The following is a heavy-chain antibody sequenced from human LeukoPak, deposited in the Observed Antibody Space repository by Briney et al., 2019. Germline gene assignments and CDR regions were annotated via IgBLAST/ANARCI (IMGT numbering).Heavy chain of an antibody. CDR2: IKQDGSEK. CDR3: AREGYSSSWYMENWFDP. V-gene: IGHV3-7*01. Sequence: PGGSPRLSCAASGFTFSSYWMSWVRQAPGKGLEWVANIKQDGSEKYYVDSVKGRFTISRDNAKNSLYLQMNSLRAEDTAVYYCAREGYSSSWYMENWFDPWGQGTLVTVSS. J-gene: IGHJ5*02. CDR1: GFTFSSYW. D-gene: IGHD6-13*01.